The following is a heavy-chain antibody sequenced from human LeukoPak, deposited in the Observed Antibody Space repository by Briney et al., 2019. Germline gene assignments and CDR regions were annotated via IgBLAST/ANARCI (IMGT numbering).Heavy chain of an antibody. J-gene: IGHJ6*02. CDR3: ARWDVYYGMDV. D-gene: IGHD1-26*01. Sequence: SQTLSLTCTVSGGSISSSSYYWGWIRQPPGKGLEWIGSIYYSGSTYYNPSLKSRVTISVDTSKNQFSLKLSSVTAADTAVYYCARWDVYYGMDVWGQGTTVTVSS. V-gene: IGHV4-39*01. CDR1: GGSISSSSYY. CDR2: IYYSGST.